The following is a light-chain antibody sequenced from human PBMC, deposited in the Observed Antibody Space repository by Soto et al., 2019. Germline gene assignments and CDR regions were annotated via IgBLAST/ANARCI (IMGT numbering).Light chain of an antibody. CDR1: QTVSSNY. V-gene: IGKV3-20*01. CDR3: QQYGNSLSIT. J-gene: IGKJ5*01. CDR2: GAS. Sequence: EIVLTQSQGTLSLSPGERATLSCRATQTVSSNYLAWYQQKPGQAPRLLIYGASSRATGIPDRLSGSGSGTDFTITINKLEPEDFAVYYCQQYGNSLSITFGQGTRLEIK.